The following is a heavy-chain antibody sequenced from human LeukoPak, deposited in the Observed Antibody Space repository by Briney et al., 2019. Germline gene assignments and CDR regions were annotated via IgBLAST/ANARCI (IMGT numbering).Heavy chain of an antibody. CDR1: GYTFTSYG. Sequence: VASVKVSCKASGYTFTSYGISWVRQAPGQGLEWMGWISAYNGNTNYAQKLQGRVTMTTDTSTSTAYMELRSLRSDGTAVYYCARDPHDYYDSSGRDYWGQGTLVTVSS. V-gene: IGHV1-18*01. J-gene: IGHJ4*02. CDR2: ISAYNGNT. D-gene: IGHD3-22*01. CDR3: ARDPHDYYDSSGRDY.